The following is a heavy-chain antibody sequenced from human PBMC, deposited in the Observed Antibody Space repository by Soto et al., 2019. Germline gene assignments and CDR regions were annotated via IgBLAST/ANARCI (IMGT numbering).Heavy chain of an antibody. J-gene: IGHJ3*02. CDR3: ARIPYDSSGQRAFDI. D-gene: IGHD3-22*01. CDR1: GCTFSSYG. CDR2: ISAYNGNT. V-gene: IGHV1-18*04. Sequence: GASVKVSCKASGCTFSSYGISWVRQAPGQGLEWMGWISAYNGNTKYAQKLQGRVTMTTDTSTSTAYMELRSLRSDDTAVYYCARIPYDSSGQRAFDIWGQGTMVTVSS.